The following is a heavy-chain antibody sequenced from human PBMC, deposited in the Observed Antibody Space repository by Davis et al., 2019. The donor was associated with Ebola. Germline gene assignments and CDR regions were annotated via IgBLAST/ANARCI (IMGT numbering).Heavy chain of an antibody. CDR1: GGSFSGYY. CDR2: INHSGNT. J-gene: IGHJ4*02. V-gene: IGHV4-34*01. Sequence: MPSETLSLTCAVYGGSFSGYYWSWIRQPPGKGLEWIGEINHSGNTNYNPSLKSRVTISVDTSKNQFSLKLSSVTAADTAVYYCARDSPYGAAWFDYWGQGTLVTVSS. D-gene: IGHD4-17*01. CDR3: ARDSPYGAAWFDY.